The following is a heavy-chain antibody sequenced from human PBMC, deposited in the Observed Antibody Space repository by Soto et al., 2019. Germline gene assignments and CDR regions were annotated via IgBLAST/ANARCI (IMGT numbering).Heavy chain of an antibody. D-gene: IGHD1-1*01. CDR2: VSHSGGT. CDR3: ARVERGTATTVVDAFDI. V-gene: IGHV4-34*01. Sequence: QVQLQQWGAGLLKPSETLSLTCAVYGGFISSGSYYWSWIRQPPGKGLEWIGEVSHSGGTHFNPSLKSRVTRSVDTSKNQFSRKMSSVTSADTALYYCARVERGTATTVVDAFDIWGPGTMVTVSS. J-gene: IGHJ3*02. CDR1: GGFISSGSYY.